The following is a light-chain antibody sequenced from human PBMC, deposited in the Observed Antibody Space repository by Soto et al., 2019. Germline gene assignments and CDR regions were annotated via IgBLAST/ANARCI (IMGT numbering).Light chain of an antibody. CDR3: QQYNSWSRT. V-gene: IGKV3-15*01. J-gene: IGKJ2*01. CDR2: GAS. CDR1: QSVSSN. Sequence: EIVMTQSPATLSVSPGERATLSCRATQSVSSNLAWYQQHPGQPPRLLIYGASTRATGIPARFSGSGCGTEFTLSICSLQSEDFAVYYCQQYNSWSRTFGQGTKVDIK.